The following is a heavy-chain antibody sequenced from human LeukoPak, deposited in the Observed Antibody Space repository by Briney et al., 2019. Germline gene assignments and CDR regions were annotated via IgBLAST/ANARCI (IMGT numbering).Heavy chain of an antibody. Sequence: PSETLSLTCAVYGGSFSGYYWSWIRQPPGKGLEWIGEINHSGSTNYNPSLKSRVTISVDTSKNQFSLKLSSVTAADTAVYYCVTYSSSWYLHGRYFQHWGQGTLVTVSS. CDR2: INHSGST. CDR3: VTYSSSWYLHGRYFQH. D-gene: IGHD6-13*01. V-gene: IGHV4-34*01. CDR1: GGSFSGYY. J-gene: IGHJ1*01.